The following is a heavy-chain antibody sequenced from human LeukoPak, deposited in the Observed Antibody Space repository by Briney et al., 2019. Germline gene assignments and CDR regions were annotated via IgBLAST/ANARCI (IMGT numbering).Heavy chain of an antibody. J-gene: IGHJ5*02. CDR3: TTDPDIEVVLDVDP. CDR1: GYTFTSYG. V-gene: IGHV1-18*01. Sequence: GASVKVSCKASGYTFTSYGISWVRQAPGQGLEWMGWISAYNGNTNYAQKLQGRVTMTTDTSTSTAYMELSSLRFEDTAAYYCTTDPDIEVVLDVDPWGQGTQVTVSS. D-gene: IGHD2-15*01. CDR2: ISAYNGNT.